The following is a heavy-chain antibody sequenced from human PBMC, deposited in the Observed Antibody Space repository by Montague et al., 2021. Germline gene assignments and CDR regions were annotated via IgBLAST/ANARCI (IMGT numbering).Heavy chain of an antibody. Sequence: SLRLSCAASGFRFSNFAMSWVRQAPGKGLEWVSSISGGDGSTYYADSVKGRFTISRDNSKNTLYPQMNSLRAGDTAVYYCAKDLVDYWGQGTLVTVSS. CDR3: AKDLVDY. J-gene: IGHJ4*02. CDR1: GFRFSNFA. V-gene: IGHV3-23*01. CDR2: ISGGDGST. D-gene: IGHD2-15*01.